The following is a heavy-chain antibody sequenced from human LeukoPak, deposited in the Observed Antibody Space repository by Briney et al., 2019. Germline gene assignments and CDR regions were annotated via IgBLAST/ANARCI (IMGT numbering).Heavy chain of an antibody. Sequence: GGSLRLSCAASGFTFSNYAMNWVRQAPGKGLEWVSAISNSGGSSYYADSVKGWFTISRDNAKNSLYLQMNSLRVEDTAVYYCAKGGRSLQTYWGQGTLVTVSS. CDR1: GFTFSNYA. V-gene: IGHV3-23*01. CDR2: ISNSGGSS. CDR3: AKGGRSLQTY. J-gene: IGHJ4*02. D-gene: IGHD5-24*01.